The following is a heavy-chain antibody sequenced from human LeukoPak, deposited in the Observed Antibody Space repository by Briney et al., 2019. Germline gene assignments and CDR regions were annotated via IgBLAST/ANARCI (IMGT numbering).Heavy chain of an antibody. CDR1: GFTFSSYG. V-gene: IGHV3-33*01. J-gene: IGHJ4*02. CDR3: ARDLSRLPAGPDY. D-gene: IGHD6-25*01. CDR2: IWYDGSNK. Sequence: PGGSLRLSCAASGFTFSSYGMHWVRQAPGKGLEWVAVIWYDGSNKYYADSVKGRFTISRDNSKNTLYLQMNSLRAEDTAVYCCARDLSRLPAGPDYWGQGTLVTVSS.